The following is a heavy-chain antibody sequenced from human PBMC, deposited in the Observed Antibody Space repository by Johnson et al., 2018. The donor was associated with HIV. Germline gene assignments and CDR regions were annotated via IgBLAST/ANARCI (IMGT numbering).Heavy chain of an antibody. CDR1: GFTFRSYA. CDR2: IGYDGNDK. D-gene: IGHD1-26*01. J-gene: IGHJ3*02. V-gene: IGHV3-30*04. CDR3: ARVRIGRENAFEI. Sequence: QMMLVESGGDVVQPGRSLRLSCAASGFTFRSYAMHWVRQAPGKGLEWVAAIGYDGNDKDYADSVKGRFTISRDNSRNTLYLHLNSLRAVDTAVYYCARVRIGRENAFEIWGQGTMVTVSS.